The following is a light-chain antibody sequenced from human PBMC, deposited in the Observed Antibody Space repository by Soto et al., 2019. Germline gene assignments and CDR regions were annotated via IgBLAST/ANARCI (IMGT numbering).Light chain of an antibody. CDR3: HQYGNGAYT. CDR1: QSVISSY. J-gene: IGKJ2*01. V-gene: IGKV3-20*01. Sequence: IVLKHSPGTLSFSPGERSTICCRSSQSVISSYLAWYQQNPGQAPRLLIYGASSRATGIPDRFSGSGSGTDFTLAISRLAPEDFAVYYCHQYGNGAYTFGQGTKVDIK. CDR2: GAS.